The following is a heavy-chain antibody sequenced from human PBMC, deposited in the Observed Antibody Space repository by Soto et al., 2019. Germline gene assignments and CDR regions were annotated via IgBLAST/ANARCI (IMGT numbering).Heavy chain of an antibody. CDR1: GFSLATSGVG. CDR3: AHRVGLQGNWNGGYFDF. V-gene: IGHV2-5*02. Sequence: QVTLEESGPTRVKPTQTLTLTCTFSGFSLATSGVGVGWVRQPPGKALERLALIYWDDDKRYSPSLRSRLTVTKDTPRNQVVLTMTNLDPVDTATYDCAHRVGLQGNWNGGYFDFWGQGALVTVSS. D-gene: IGHD1-1*01. CDR2: IYWDDDK. J-gene: IGHJ4*02.